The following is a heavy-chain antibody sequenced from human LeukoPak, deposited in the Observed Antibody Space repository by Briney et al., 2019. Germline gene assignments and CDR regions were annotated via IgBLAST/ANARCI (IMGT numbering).Heavy chain of an antibody. Sequence: SETLSLTCTVSGGSISSSSYYWGWIRQPPGKGLEWIGSIYYSGSTYYNPSLKSRVTISVDTSKNQFSLKLSSVTAADTAVYYCARVGYYDSSGYSSYWGQGTLVTVSS. CDR1: GGSISSSSYY. D-gene: IGHD3-22*01. V-gene: IGHV4-39*07. CDR3: ARVGYYDSSGYSSY. J-gene: IGHJ4*02. CDR2: IYYSGST.